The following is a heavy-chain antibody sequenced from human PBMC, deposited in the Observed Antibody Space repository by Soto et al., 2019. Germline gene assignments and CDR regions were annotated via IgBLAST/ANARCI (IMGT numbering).Heavy chain of an antibody. Sequence: HPGGSLRLSFAASGFTFSSYAMNWVRQAPGKGLEWVSTIRTSVGDTYYASSVKVRFTISRENSKSTVYLHLNSLRAEDTAIYYCAKDPTYDYGYFDXWGQGTLVTVSX. CDR3: AKDPTYDYGYFDX. J-gene: IGHJ4*02. D-gene: IGHD4-17*01. CDR1: GFTFSSYA. CDR2: IRTSVGDT. V-gene: IGHV3-23*01.